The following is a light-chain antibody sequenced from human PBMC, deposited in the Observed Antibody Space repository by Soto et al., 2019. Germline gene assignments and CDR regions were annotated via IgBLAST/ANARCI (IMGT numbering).Light chain of an antibody. J-gene: IGKJ2*01. V-gene: IGKV1-39*01. Sequence: DIQMTQSPSSLSASVGDRVTITCRASQSISSYLNWYQQKPEKAPKLLIYAASSLQSGVPSRFSGSGSGTDFTLTIRSLQPEDFATYYCQQSYSTPPTFGQGTKRAIK. CDR2: AAS. CDR1: QSISSY. CDR3: QQSYSTPPT.